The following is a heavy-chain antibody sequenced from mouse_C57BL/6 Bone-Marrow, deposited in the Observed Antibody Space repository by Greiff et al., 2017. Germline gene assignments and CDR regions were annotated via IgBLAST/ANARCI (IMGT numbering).Heavy chain of an antibody. J-gene: IGHJ1*03. CDR3: STLDCYWYFDV. V-gene: IGHV1-64*01. CDR2: IHPNSGST. D-gene: IGHD2-13*01. CDR1: GYTFTSYW. Sequence: QVQLQQPGAELVKPGASVKLSCKASGYTFTSYWMHWVKQRPGQGLEWIGMIHPNSGSTNYNEKFKSKATLTVDKSSSTAYMQLSSLTSEDSAFYYCSTLDCYWYFDVWGTGTTVTVSS.